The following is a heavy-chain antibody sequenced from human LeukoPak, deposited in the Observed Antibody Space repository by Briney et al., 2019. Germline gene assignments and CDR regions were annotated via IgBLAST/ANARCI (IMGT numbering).Heavy chain of an antibody. CDR3: AEDYCSGGACYFFDY. CDR1: GFPFSNYA. Sequence: GGSLRLSCAASGFPFSNYAMSWVRQAPGKGLEWVSTISSGGGSTYYADSVKGRFTISRDDSKNTLHLQLNSLRVEDTASYYCAEDYCSGGACYFFDYWGQGTLVTVSS. J-gene: IGHJ4*02. D-gene: IGHD2-15*01. CDR2: ISSGGGST. V-gene: IGHV3-23*01.